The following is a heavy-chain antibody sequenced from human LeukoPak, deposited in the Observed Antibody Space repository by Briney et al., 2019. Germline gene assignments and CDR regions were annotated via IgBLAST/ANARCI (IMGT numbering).Heavy chain of an antibody. Sequence: SETLSLTCTVSGGSISSYYWSWIRQPPGKGLEWIGYIYYSGSTNYNPSLKSRVTISVDTSKNQLSLKLSSVTAADTAVYYCAREKTVTTMVADYYYGMDVWGQGTTVTVSS. CDR3: AREKTVTTMVADYYYGMDV. CDR2: IYYSGST. V-gene: IGHV4-59*01. J-gene: IGHJ6*02. D-gene: IGHD4-17*01. CDR1: GGSISSYY.